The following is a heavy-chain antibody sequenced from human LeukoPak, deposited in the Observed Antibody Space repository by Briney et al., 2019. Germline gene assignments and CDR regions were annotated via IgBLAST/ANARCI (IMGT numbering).Heavy chain of an antibody. V-gene: IGHV3-23*01. CDR2: LSGDGGYK. Sequence: GGPLRLSCAASGFTFSSYAMSWVRQAPGKGLEWVSGLSGDGGYKYYADSAKGRFTISRDNSKNTLHLQMSSLRAEDTAIYYCTRDPSGSGPDFDFWGQGTLVIVSS. CDR1: GFTFSSYA. J-gene: IGHJ4*02. CDR3: TRDPSGSGPDFDF. D-gene: IGHD3-10*01.